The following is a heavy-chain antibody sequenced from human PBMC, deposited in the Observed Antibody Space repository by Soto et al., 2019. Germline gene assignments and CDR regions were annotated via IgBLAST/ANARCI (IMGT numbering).Heavy chain of an antibody. Sequence: SETLSLTCTVSGGSISSVDYYWSWIRQPPGKGLAWIGYIYYSGSTYYNPSLKSRVTISVDTSKNQFSRKLSSVTAADTAVYYCASGGIDYYGSGSPLTWFDPWGQGTRVTVSS. J-gene: IGHJ5*02. D-gene: IGHD3-10*01. CDR2: IYYSGST. V-gene: IGHV4-30-4*01. CDR1: GGSISSVDYY. CDR3: ASGGIDYYGSGSPLTWFDP.